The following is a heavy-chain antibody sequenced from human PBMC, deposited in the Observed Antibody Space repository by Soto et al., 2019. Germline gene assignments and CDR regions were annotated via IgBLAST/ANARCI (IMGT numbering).Heavy chain of an antibody. CDR3: ARAAYSSSWSTYYYYGMDV. CDR2: IHVSGST. D-gene: IGHD6-13*01. Sequence: SETLSLTCTVSGGSVSSCSYQWTWIRQPPVKGLEWIGYIHVSGSTNDNPSLKGRVTMSIDTSKNQFSLKLSSVTAADTAVYYCARAAYSSSWSTYYYYGMDVWGQGTTVNVSS. J-gene: IGHJ6*02. CDR1: GGSVSSCSYQ. V-gene: IGHV4-61*01.